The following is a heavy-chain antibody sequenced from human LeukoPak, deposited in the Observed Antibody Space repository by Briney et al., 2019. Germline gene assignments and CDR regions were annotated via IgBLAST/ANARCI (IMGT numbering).Heavy chain of an antibody. V-gene: IGHV1-2*06. Sequence: ASVKVSCKASGYTFTGYYMHWVRQAPGQGLEWMGRINPNSGATNYAQKFQGRATMTRDTSISTAYMELSRLRSDDTAVYYCARDVTNFWSGYSEYYFDYWGQGTLVTVSS. CDR1: GYTFTGYY. D-gene: IGHD3-3*01. CDR2: INPNSGAT. J-gene: IGHJ4*02. CDR3: ARDVTNFWSGYSEYYFDY.